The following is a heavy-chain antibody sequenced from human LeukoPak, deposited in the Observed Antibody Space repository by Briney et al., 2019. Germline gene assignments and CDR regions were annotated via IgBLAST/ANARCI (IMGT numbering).Heavy chain of an antibody. CDR3: ANPRDSSTWYTFDY. D-gene: IGHD6-13*01. CDR1: GFTFSSYA. J-gene: IGHJ4*02. Sequence: GGSLRLSCAASGFTFSSYAMNWVRQAPGKGLGWVSGISSSGGSTSYADSVKGRFTISRDNSKNTLYLQMNSLRAEDTAVYYCANPRDSSTWYTFDYWGQGTLVTVSS. V-gene: IGHV3-23*01. CDR2: ISSSGGST.